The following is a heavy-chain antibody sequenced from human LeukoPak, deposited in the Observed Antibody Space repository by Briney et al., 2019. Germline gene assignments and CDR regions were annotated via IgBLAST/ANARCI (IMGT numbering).Heavy chain of an antibody. CDR1: GFTFSSYW. V-gene: IGHV3-7*01. D-gene: IGHD1-26*01. Sequence: PGGSLRLSCAASGFTFSSYWMSWVRQAPGKGLEWVANIKQDGSEKYYVDSVKGRFTISRDNAKNSLYLQMSSLRAEDTAVYYCARDPWELPFDYWGQGTLVTVSS. CDR2: IKQDGSEK. CDR3: ARDPWELPFDY. J-gene: IGHJ4*02.